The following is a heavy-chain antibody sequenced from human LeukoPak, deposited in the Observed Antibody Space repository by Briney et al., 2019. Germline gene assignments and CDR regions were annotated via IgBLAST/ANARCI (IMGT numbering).Heavy chain of an antibody. V-gene: IGHV3-30-3*01. D-gene: IGHD3-22*01. Sequence: GGSLRLSCAASGFTFSSYAMHWVRQAPGKGLEWVAVISYDGSNKYYADSVKSRFTISRDNSKNTLYLQMNSLRAEDTAVYYCARDNYDSSGYLRNFDYWGQGTLVTVSS. J-gene: IGHJ4*02. CDR2: ISYDGSNK. CDR3: ARDNYDSSGYLRNFDY. CDR1: GFTFSSYA.